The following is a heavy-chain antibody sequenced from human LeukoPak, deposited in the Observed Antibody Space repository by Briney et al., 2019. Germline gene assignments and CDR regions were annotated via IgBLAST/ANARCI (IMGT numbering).Heavy chain of an antibody. J-gene: IGHJ4*02. V-gene: IGHV3-74*03. CDR2: INSDGSST. CDR1: GFTFNFYW. CDR3: VRGYSETYRADY. D-gene: IGHD5-12*01. Sequence: GGSLRLSCATSGFTFNFYWMHWVRQAPGKGLGLLWVSRINSDGSSTAYVDSVKGRFTISRDNAKNMLYLQMNSLRVDDTAIYYCVRGYSETYRADYWGQGTLVTVSS.